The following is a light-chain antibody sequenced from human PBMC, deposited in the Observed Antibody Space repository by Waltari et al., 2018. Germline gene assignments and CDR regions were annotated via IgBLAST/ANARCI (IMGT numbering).Light chain of an antibody. Sequence: EIVLTQSPGTLSLSPGERATLSCRASQSVSSSSLVWYQQRPGQAPRLLIYGASTRAAGIPDRFSGSGSGTDFTLTITRLEPEDFAVYYCQQSNNWPYTFGQGTKLEIK. CDR3: QQSNNWPYT. J-gene: IGKJ2*01. CDR1: QSVSSSS. V-gene: IGKV3-20*01. CDR2: GAS.